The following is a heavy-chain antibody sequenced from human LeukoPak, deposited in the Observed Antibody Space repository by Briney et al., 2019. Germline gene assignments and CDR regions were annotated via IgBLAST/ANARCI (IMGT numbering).Heavy chain of an antibody. D-gene: IGHD1-26*01. CDR2: ISISSNYI. CDR1: GFTFSTYS. V-gene: IGHV3-21*01. CDR3: ARADGSGAGYYMDV. Sequence: GGSLRLSCAAPGFTFSTYSMNWVRQAPGKGLEWVSSISISSNYIYYADSVKGRFTISRDNAKNSLYLQMNSLRAEDTAVYYCARADGSGAGYYMDVWGKGTTVTVSS. J-gene: IGHJ6*03.